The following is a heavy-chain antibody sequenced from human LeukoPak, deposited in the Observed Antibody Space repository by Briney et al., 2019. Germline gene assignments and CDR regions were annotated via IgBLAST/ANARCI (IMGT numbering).Heavy chain of an antibody. CDR3: ARHGDYVNPNRYYGMDV. CDR2: IYYSGST. Sequence: PSETLSLTCTVSGGSISSGGYYWSWIRQHPGKGLEWIGYIYYSGSTYYNPSLKSRVTISVDTSKNQFSLKLSSVTAADTAVYYCARHGDYVNPNRYYGMDVWGQGTTVTVSS. D-gene: IGHD4-17*01. CDR1: GGSISSGGYY. J-gene: IGHJ6*02. V-gene: IGHV4-31*03.